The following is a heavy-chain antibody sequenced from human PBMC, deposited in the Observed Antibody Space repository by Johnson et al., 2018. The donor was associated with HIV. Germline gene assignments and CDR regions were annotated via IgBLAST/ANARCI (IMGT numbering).Heavy chain of an antibody. CDR2: ISYDGTNK. CDR3: AKGGPVLQFLEWLPGRAFDI. Sequence: QVQLVESGGGVVQPGRSLRLSCAASGFTFSSYAMHWVRQAPGKGLEWVAVISYDGTNKYYADPVKGRFTVSRDNSKNTLYLQMNSLRAEGTAVYYCAKGGPVLQFLEWLPGRAFDIWGQGTMVTVSS. J-gene: IGHJ3*02. D-gene: IGHD3-3*01. CDR1: GFTFSSYA. V-gene: IGHV3-30-3*01.